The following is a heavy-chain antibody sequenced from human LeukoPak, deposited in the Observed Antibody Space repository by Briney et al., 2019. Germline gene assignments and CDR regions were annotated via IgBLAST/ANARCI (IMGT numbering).Heavy chain of an antibody. D-gene: IGHD4-17*01. J-gene: IGHJ5*02. Sequence: GGSLRLSCAASGFTFDDYAMHWVRKAPGKGLEWVSGISWNSGSIGYADSVKGRFTISRDNAKNSLYLQMNSLRAEDTALYYCAKGGDYGVNWFDPWGQGTLVTVSS. CDR3: AKGGDYGVNWFDP. V-gene: IGHV3-9*01. CDR2: ISWNSGSI. CDR1: GFTFDDYA.